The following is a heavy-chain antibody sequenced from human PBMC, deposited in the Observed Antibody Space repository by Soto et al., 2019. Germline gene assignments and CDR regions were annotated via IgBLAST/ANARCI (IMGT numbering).Heavy chain of an antibody. Sequence: SETLSLTCTVSGGSISSGDYYWSWIRQPPGKGLEWIGYIYYSGSTYYNPSLKSRVTISVDTSKNQFSLKLSSVTAADTAVYYCARHRETVVVPALAAFDIWGQGTMVPVSS. V-gene: IGHV4-30-4*01. J-gene: IGHJ3*02. CDR1: GGSISSGDYY. CDR3: ARHRETVVVPALAAFDI. CDR2: IYYSGST. D-gene: IGHD2-2*01.